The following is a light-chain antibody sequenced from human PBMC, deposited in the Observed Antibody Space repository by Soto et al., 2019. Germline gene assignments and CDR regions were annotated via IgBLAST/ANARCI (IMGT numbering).Light chain of an antibody. CDR2: GNN. CDR3: QSYDSSLSVV. V-gene: IGLV1-40*01. CDR1: SSNIGAGYN. Sequence: QAVVTQPPSVSGAPGQRVTISCNGSSSNIGAGYNVHWYQQLPGTAPKLLVYGNNNRPSGVPDRFSGSKSGTSASLAITKLQAEDEADYYCQSYDSSLSVVFGGGTKVTVL. J-gene: IGLJ2*01.